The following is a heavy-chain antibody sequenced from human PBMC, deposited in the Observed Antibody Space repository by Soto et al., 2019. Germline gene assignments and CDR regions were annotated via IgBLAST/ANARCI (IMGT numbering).Heavy chain of an antibody. D-gene: IGHD2-15*01. J-gene: IGHJ6*03. CDR3: AKGGEGYCSGTSCLYHMDA. Sequence: PGGSLRLSCAASGFTFSSYAMSWVRQSPGKGLERVSTISDSGSTYYADSVKGRFTISRDISKTTLYVQMSSLRAEDTAVYYCAKGGEGYCSGTSCLYHMDAWGKGTTVTVSS. CDR1: GFTFSSYA. V-gene: IGHV3-23*01. CDR2: ISDSGST.